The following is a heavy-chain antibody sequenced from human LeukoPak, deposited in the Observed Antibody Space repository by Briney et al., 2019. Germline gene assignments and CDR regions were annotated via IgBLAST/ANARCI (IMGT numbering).Heavy chain of an antibody. Sequence: GASVKVSCKASGYTFTSYGISWVRQAPGQGLEWMGWISAYNGNTNYAQKLQGRVTMTTDTSTSTAYMELRSLRSDDTAVYYCARDNYSSSFWPLPGSWFDPWGQGTLVTVSS. CDR1: GYTFTSYG. CDR3: ARDNYSSSFWPLPGSWFDP. V-gene: IGHV1-18*01. D-gene: IGHD6-6*01. CDR2: ISAYNGNT. J-gene: IGHJ5*02.